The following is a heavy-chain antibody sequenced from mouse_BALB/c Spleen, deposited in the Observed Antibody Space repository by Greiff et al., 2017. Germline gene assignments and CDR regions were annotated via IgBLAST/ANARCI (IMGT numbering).Heavy chain of an antibody. CDR3: ARDGPHFDY. V-gene: IGHV5-17*02. Sequence: EVKLMESGGGLVQPGGSRKLSCAASGFTFSSFGMHWVRQAPEKGLEWVAYISSGSSTIYYADTVKGRFTISRDNPKNTLFLQMTSLRSEDTAMYYCARDGPHFDYWGQGTTLTVSS. CDR1: GFTFSSFG. J-gene: IGHJ2*01. CDR2: ISSGSSTI. D-gene: IGHD1-2*01.